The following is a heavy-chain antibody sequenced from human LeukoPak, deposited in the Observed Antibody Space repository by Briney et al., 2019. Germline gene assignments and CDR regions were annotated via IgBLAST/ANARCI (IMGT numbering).Heavy chain of an antibody. CDR1: GFTFSSYA. CDR2: ISGSGGST. V-gene: IGHV3-23*01. D-gene: IGHD4-23*01. J-gene: IGHJ4*02. Sequence: GGSLRLSCAASGFTFSSYAMSWVRQAPGKGLEWVSAISGSGGSTYYADSVKGRFTISRDNTKNTLYLQMNSLRAEDTAVYYCAKGTTVVMYYFDYWGQGTLVTVSS. CDR3: AKGTTVVMYYFDY.